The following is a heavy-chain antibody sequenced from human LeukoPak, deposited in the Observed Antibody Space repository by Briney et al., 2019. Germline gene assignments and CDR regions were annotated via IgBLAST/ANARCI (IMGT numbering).Heavy chain of an antibody. Sequence: ASVKVSCKASEYTFTDYYMHWVRQAPGQGLEWMGWIDPNSGGTKYAQRFQGRVTMTRDTSITTAYMELSRLRSDDTAVYYCARGGPSPTTVTSNWYFDLWGRGTLVTVSS. CDR3: ARGGPSPTTVTSNWYFDL. CDR1: EYTFTDYY. D-gene: IGHD4-11*01. V-gene: IGHV1-2*02. CDR2: IDPNSGGT. J-gene: IGHJ2*01.